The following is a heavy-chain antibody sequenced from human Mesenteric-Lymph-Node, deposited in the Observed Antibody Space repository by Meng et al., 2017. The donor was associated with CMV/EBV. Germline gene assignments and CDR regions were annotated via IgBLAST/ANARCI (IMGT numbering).Heavy chain of an antibody. J-gene: IGHJ6*02. CDR1: GFSFSDYY. Sequence: GESLKISCAASGFSFSDYYMSWIRQAPGKGLEWVSYISSSGTMKYYADSVKGRFSIFRDNARNSLYLQINSLRAEDTAVYYCARGLRYYGSGSYWNYGMDVWGQGTTVTVSS. CDR3: ARGLRYYGSGSYWNYGMDV. CDR2: ISSSGTMK. V-gene: IGHV3-11*01. D-gene: IGHD3-10*01.